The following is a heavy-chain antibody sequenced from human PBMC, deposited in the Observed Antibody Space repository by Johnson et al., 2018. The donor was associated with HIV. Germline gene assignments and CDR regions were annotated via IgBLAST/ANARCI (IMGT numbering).Heavy chain of an antibody. CDR2: IYSGGST. CDR3: ARACSGGSCYEEKSPDAFDI. D-gene: IGHD2-15*01. V-gene: IGHV3-66*01. CDR1: GFTFSSYW. Sequence: VLLVESGGGVVQPGGSLRLSCAASGFTFSSYWMSWVRQAPGKGLEWVSVIYSGGSTYYADSVKGRFPISRANSKNTLYLQMNSLRAEDTAVYYCARACSGGSCYEEKSPDAFDIWGQGTMVTVSS. J-gene: IGHJ3*02.